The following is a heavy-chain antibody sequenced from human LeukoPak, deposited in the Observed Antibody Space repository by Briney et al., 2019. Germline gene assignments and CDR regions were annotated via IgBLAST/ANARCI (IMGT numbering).Heavy chain of an antibody. Sequence: GGSLRLSCAASGFTFSSYEMNWVRQAPGKGLEWVSYISSSGSTIYYADSVKGRFTISRDNAKNSLYLQMNSLRAEDTAVYYCARDGGVVAATHHDYWGQGTLVTVSS. CDR1: GFTFSSYE. D-gene: IGHD2-15*01. J-gene: IGHJ4*02. CDR2: ISSSGSTI. V-gene: IGHV3-48*03. CDR3: ARDGGVVAATHHDY.